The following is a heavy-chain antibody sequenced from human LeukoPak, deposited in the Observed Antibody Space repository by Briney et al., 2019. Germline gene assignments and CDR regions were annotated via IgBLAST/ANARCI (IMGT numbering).Heavy chain of an antibody. CDR3: ARGYSSGWSLMPDY. CDR1: GGSISSYY. Sequence: SETLSLTCTVSGGSISSYYWSWIRQPPGKGLEWIWYIYYSGSTNYNPSLKSRVTISVDTSTNQFSLKLSSVTAADTAVYYCARGYSSGWSLMPDYWGQGTLVTVSS. J-gene: IGHJ4*02. D-gene: IGHD6-19*01. CDR2: IYYSGST. V-gene: IGHV4-59*01.